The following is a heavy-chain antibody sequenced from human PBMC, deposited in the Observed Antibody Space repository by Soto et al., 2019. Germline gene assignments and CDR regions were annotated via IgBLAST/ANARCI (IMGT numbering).Heavy chain of an antibody. V-gene: IGHV1-69*01. CDR3: ARDRDDYGSGNYYNRIDF. D-gene: IGHD3-10*01. J-gene: IGHJ4*02. Sequence: QVQLVQSGAEVQKPGSSVKVSCKASGGIFSTYAISWLRQAPGQGLEWMGGIIPIFGTPNYAQRFQGRVTITADESTTTSYMELSRLTSEDTAVYYCARDRDDYGSGNYYNRIDFWGQGTLVTVSS. CDR1: GGIFSTYA. CDR2: IIPIFGTP.